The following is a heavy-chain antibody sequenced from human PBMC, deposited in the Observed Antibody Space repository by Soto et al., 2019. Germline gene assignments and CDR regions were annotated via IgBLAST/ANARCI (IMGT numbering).Heavy chain of an antibody. Sequence: PGGSLRLSCAASGFTFSSYAMSWVRQAPGKGLEWVSAISGSGGSTYYADSVKGRFTISRDNSKNTLYLQMNSLRAEDTAVYYCAKESRPGWELLGYFDYWGQGTLVTAPQ. D-gene: IGHD1-26*01. V-gene: IGHV3-23*01. CDR1: GFTFSSYA. J-gene: IGHJ4*02. CDR2: ISGSGGST. CDR3: AKESRPGWELLGYFDY.